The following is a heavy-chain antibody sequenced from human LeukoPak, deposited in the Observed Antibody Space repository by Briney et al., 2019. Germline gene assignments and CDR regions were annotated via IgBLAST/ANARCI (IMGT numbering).Heavy chain of an antibody. Sequence: GASVKVSCKASGYTFAGYYIHWVRRAPGQGLEWLGWINPNKGDTKSAQKFRDRVIMTTDTSLTTAYMEVINLSSDDTAVYDYTRSSWDCSSGSCYSNMNFDYWGQGTLVTVSS. V-gene: IGHV1-2*02. CDR3: TRSSWDCSSGSCYSNMNFDY. J-gene: IGHJ4*02. CDR1: GYTFAGYY. D-gene: IGHD2-15*01. CDR2: INPNKGDT.